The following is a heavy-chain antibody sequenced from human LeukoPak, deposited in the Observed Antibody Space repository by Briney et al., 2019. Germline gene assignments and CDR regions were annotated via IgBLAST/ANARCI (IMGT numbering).Heavy chain of an antibody. CDR2: IYYSGST. Sequence: SETLSLTCTVSGGSISSSSYYWGWIRQPPGKGLEWIGSIYYSGSTYHNPSLKSRVTISVDTSKNQFSLKLSSVTAADTAVYYCARDPISSSWSYSSRYFDYWGQGTLVTVSS. J-gene: IGHJ4*02. CDR3: ARDPISSSWSYSSRYFDY. V-gene: IGHV4-39*07. CDR1: GGSISSSSYY. D-gene: IGHD6-13*01.